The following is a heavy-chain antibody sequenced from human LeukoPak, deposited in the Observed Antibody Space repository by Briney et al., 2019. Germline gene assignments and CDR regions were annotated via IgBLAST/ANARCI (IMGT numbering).Heavy chain of an antibody. Sequence: GGSLRLSCAASGFTVSSNYMSWVRQAPGKGLEWVSVIYSGGSTYYADSVKGRFTISRDNSKNTLYLQMNSLKAEDTAVYYCAREEHGGNDAFDIWGQGTMVTVSS. V-gene: IGHV3-66*01. J-gene: IGHJ3*02. D-gene: IGHD4-23*01. CDR3: AREEHGGNDAFDI. CDR1: GFTVSSNY. CDR2: IYSGGST.